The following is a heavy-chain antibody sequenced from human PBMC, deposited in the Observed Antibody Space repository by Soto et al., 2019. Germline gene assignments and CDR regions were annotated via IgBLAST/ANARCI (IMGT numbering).Heavy chain of an antibody. D-gene: IGHD2-2*01. CDR3: ARFPKLGYCSSPSCYVGFDP. CDR2: MNPNSGNT. CDR1: GYTFTSYD. Sequence: ASVKVSCKAAGYTFTSYDINWVRQATGQGLEWMGWMNPNSGNTGYAQKFQGRGTMTRNTSISTAYMELSSLRSEDTAVYYCARFPKLGYCSSPSCYVGFDPWGQGTLVTVSS. V-gene: IGHV1-8*01. J-gene: IGHJ5*02.